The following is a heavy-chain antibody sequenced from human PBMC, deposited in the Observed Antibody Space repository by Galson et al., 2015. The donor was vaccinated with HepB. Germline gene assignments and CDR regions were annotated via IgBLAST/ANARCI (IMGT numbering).Heavy chain of an antibody. J-gene: IGHJ6*02. Sequence: SVKVSCKASGGTFSSYAISWVRQAPGQGLEWMGGIIPIFGTANYAQKFQGRVTITADESTSTAYMELSSLRSEDTTVYYCARGDYDSSGYTGYYYYYGMDVWGQGTTVTVSS. CDR3: ARGDYDSSGYTGYYYYYGMDV. V-gene: IGHV1-69*13. D-gene: IGHD3-22*01. CDR1: GGTFSSYA. CDR2: IIPIFGTA.